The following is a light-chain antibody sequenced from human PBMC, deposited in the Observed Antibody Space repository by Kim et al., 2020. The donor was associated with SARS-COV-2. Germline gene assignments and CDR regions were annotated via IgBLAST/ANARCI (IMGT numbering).Light chain of an antibody. J-gene: IGLJ3*02. CDR2: LNSDGSH. Sequence: ASVKLTCTLSSGHSSYAIAWHQQQPEKGPRYLMKLNSDGSHSKGDGIPDLFSGSSSGAERYLTISSLQSEDEADYYCQTWGTGIRVFGGGTQLTVL. V-gene: IGLV4-69*01. CDR3: QTWGTGIRV. CDR1: SGHSSYA.